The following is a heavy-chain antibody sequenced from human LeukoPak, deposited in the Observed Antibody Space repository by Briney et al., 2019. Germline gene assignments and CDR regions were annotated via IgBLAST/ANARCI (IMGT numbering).Heavy chain of an antibody. CDR1: GGSISSSIW. D-gene: IGHD3-22*01. CDR2: IYHSGST. J-gene: IGHJ4*02. V-gene: IGHV4-4*02. Sequence: SETLSLTCAVSGGSISSSIWWSWVRQPPGKGLEWIGEIYHSGSTNYNPSLKSQVTISVDKSKNQFSLKLSSVTAADTAVYYCARAYYYDSSGYYHYFDYWGQGTLVTVSS. CDR3: ARAYYYDSSGYYHYFDY.